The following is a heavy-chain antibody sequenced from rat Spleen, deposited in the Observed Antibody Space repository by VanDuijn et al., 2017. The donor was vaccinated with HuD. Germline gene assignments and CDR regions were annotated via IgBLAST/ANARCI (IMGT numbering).Heavy chain of an antibody. D-gene: IGHD1-11*01. J-gene: IGHJ2*01. CDR3: ARHPYGGYFDY. CDR1: GFTFSDYY. Sequence: EVQLVESDGGLVQPGRSLKLSCAASGFTFSDYYMAWVRQAPTKGLEWVATINYDGSSTYYRDSVQGRFTISRDNAKSTLYLQMDSLRSEDTATYYCARHPYGGYFDYWGQGVMVTVSA. CDR2: INYDGSST. V-gene: IGHV5-29*01.